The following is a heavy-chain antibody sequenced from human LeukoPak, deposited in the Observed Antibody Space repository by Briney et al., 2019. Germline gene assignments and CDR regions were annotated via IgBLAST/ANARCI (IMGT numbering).Heavy chain of an antibody. CDR1: GFTFGDWW. V-gene: IGHV3-7*01. D-gene: IGHD1-26*01. CDR2: INRGGSQE. Sequence: GGSLRLSCAASGFTFGDWWMNWVRQAPGRGLEWVANINRGGSQESYADSVKGRFTISRDNAKNTLYLQMNSLRAEDTAVYYCARVVGSGSYYTLGYWGQGTLVTVSS. CDR3: ARVVGSGSYYTLGY. J-gene: IGHJ4*02.